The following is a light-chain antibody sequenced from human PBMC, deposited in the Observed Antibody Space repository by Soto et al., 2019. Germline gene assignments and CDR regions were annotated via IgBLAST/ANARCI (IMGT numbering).Light chain of an antibody. V-gene: IGKV1-17*01. CDR2: AAF. J-gene: IGKJ1*01. CDR1: QGIRND. CDR3: QQYYSYPWT. Sequence: IQMTQSPSSLSASVGDRVTITCRASQGIRNDLGWYQQKPGKAPKLLIYAAFTLQSGVPSRFSGSGSGTDFTLTISCLQSEDFATYYCQQYYSYPWTFGQGTKVDIK.